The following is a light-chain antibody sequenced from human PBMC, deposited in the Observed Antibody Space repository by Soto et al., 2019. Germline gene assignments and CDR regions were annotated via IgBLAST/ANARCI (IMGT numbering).Light chain of an antibody. CDR3: QQYNSYLT. CDR1: QSISSW. J-gene: IGKJ1*01. Sequence: DMQMTQSPSTLSASVGDRVTITCRASQSISSWLAWYQQKPGKAHKLLIYDASSLESGVPSRVSGSGSGTEFTLTISSLQPDDFATYYCQQYNSYLTFGQGTKVEIK. CDR2: DAS. V-gene: IGKV1-5*01.